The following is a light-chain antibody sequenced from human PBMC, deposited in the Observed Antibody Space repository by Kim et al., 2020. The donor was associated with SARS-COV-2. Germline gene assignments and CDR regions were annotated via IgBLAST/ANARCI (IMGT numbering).Light chain of an antibody. CDR3: QQANSFPWT. Sequence: DIQMTQSPSSVSASVGDRVTITCRASQDISSWLAWYQQKPGKAPALLIYGATTLHTGVPSRFSGSGSGTEFTLTISSLQPDDFATYYCQQANSFPWTFGRGTKVDIK. CDR2: GAT. J-gene: IGKJ1*01. CDR1: QDISSW. V-gene: IGKV1-12*01.